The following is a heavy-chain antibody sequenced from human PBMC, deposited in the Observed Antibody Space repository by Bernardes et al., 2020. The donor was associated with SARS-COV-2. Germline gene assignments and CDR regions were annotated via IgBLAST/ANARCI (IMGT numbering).Heavy chain of an antibody. CDR3: TRDVSWGQQLP. CDR1: GFTFSSYG. D-gene: IGHD6-13*01. V-gene: IGHV3-74*01. CDR2: ITNDGTTT. J-gene: IGHJ5*02. Sequence: GGSLRLSCAASGFTFSSYGMHWVRQAPGKGLVWVSRITNDGTTTWYADSVKGRFTISRDNAKNTLYLQMNSLRVEDTAVYYCTRDVSWGQQLPWGQGTLVTVSS.